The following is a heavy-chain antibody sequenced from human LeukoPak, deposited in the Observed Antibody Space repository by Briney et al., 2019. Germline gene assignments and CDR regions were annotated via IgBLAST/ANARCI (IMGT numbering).Heavy chain of an antibody. CDR1: GGSISSSSYY. CDR3: ASLFYYGDNY. V-gene: IGHV4-39*01. CDR2: IYYSGST. J-gene: IGHJ4*02. Sequence: SETLSLTCTVPGGSISSSSYYWGWIRQPPGKGLEWIGSIYYSGSTYYNPSLKSRVTISVDTSKNQFSLKLSSVTAADTAVYYCASLFYYGDNYWGQGTLVTVSS. D-gene: IGHD4-17*01.